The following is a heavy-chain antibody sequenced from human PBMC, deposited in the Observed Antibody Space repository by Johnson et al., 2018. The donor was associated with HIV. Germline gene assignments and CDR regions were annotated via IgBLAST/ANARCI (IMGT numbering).Heavy chain of an antibody. Sequence: QVQLVESGGGVVQPGRSLRLSCAASGFTFSSYAMHWVRQPPGKGLEWVAVISFDGTEKHYGDSVRGRFTISRDNAKNPLYLQMNSLRAEDTAVYYCAKDRGSPGIPAAFDIWGQGTMVTVSS. CDR3: AKDRGSPGIPAAFDI. CDR1: GFTFSSYA. J-gene: IGHJ3*02. CDR2: ISFDGTEK. D-gene: IGHD1-26*01. V-gene: IGHV3-30*04.